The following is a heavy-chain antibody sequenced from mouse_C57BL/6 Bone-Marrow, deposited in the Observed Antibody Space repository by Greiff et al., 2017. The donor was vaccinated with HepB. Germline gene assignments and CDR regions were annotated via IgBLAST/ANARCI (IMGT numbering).Heavy chain of an antibody. Sequence: VQLQQSGPELVKPGASVKISCKASGYTFTDYYMNWVKQSHGKSLEWIGDINPNNGGTSYNQKFKGKATLTVDKSSSTAYMELRSLSSEDSAVYYCARGVDYGSSYGYFDVWGTGTTVTVSS. CDR3: ARGVDYGSSYGYFDV. J-gene: IGHJ1*03. CDR1: GYTFTDYY. CDR2: INPNNGGT. V-gene: IGHV1-26*01. D-gene: IGHD1-1*01.